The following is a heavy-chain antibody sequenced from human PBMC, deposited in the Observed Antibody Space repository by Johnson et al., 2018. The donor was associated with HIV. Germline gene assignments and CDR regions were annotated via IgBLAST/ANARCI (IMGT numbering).Heavy chain of an antibody. CDR2: ISWNSGSI. Sequence: VQLVESGGGVVQPGRSLRLSCAASGFTFDDYAMHWVRQAPGKGLEWVSGISWNSGSIGYADSVKGRFTISRDNAKNSLYLQMNSLRAEDTALYYCAKDPGPYYYDSSGSRDAFDIWGQGTMVTVSS. J-gene: IGHJ3*02. V-gene: IGHV3-9*01. CDR3: AKDPGPYYYDSSGSRDAFDI. CDR1: GFTFDDYA. D-gene: IGHD3-22*01.